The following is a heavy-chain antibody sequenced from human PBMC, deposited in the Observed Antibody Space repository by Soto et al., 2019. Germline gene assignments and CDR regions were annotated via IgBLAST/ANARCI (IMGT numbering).Heavy chain of an antibody. Sequence: GGSLRLSCAASGFTFSSYGMHWVRQAPGKGLEWVALISYDGSYKYYAESVKGRFTISRDSSKNTLYLQMNSLRAEDTAVYYCAKQLFDNALVPPACLDYWGQGTLVTVSS. J-gene: IGHJ4*02. CDR1: GFTFSSYG. CDR2: ISYDGSYK. D-gene: IGHD2-2*01. CDR3: AKQLFDNALVPPACLDY. V-gene: IGHV3-30*18.